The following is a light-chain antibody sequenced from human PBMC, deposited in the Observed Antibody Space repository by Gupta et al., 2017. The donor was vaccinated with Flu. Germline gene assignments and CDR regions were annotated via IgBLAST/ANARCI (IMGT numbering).Light chain of an antibody. CDR1: KSGLYSYNNKNY. Sequence: SLGERAAINCKSSKSGLYSYNNKNYLAWYQQKPGQPPKLLIYWASTRETGVPERFSGSGSGADFTLTISSLQAEDVAVYYCQQNDSTPWTFGRGTKVEIK. J-gene: IGKJ1*01. CDR2: WAS. CDR3: QQNDSTPWT. V-gene: IGKV4-1*01.